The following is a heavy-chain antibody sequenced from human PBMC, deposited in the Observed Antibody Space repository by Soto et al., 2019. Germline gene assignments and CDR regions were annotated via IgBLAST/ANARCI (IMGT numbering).Heavy chain of an antibody. CDR2: ISWNRATI. CDR1: GFNFGDYA. D-gene: IGHD5-12*01. CDR3: AKGLVDIVATTIDY. V-gene: IGHV3-9*01. J-gene: IGHJ4*02. Sequence: GGSLRLSCAASGFNFGDYAMHWVRQVPGRGLEWVSGISWNRATIEYADSVKGRFTISRDNAKNSLYLQMDSLRAEDTAVYYCAKGLVDIVATTIDYWGQGTLVTVSS.